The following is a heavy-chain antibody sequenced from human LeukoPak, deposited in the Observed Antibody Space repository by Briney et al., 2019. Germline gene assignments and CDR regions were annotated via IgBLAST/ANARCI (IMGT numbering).Heavy chain of an antibody. V-gene: IGHV1-69*10. CDR3: AGIPVFGVVLHQVPV. Sequence: ASVKVSCKASGGTFSDYAYNWVRQAPGQGLEWMGVFIPILGTANSTQNLQDRVTITADISTNTAYLELTSLRSEDTAVYLCAGIPVFGVVLHQVPVWGKGTTVTVSS. J-gene: IGHJ6*04. CDR2: FIPILGTA. D-gene: IGHD3-3*01. CDR1: GGTFSDYA.